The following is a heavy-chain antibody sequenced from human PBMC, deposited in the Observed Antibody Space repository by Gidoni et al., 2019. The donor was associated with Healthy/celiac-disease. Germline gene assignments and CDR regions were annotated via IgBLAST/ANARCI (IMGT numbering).Heavy chain of an antibody. CDR2: INHSGST. V-gene: IGHV4-34*01. D-gene: IGHD6-19*01. CDR3: ARGRKTAVAGSRKNWYFDL. CDR1: GGSFSGYY. J-gene: IGHJ2*01. Sequence: QVQLQQWGAGLLKPSETLSLTCAVYGGSFSGYYWIWIRQPPGKGLEWIGEINHSGSTNYNPSLKSRVTISVDTSKNQFSLKLSSVTAADTAVYYCARGRKTAVAGSRKNWYFDLWGRGTLVTVSS.